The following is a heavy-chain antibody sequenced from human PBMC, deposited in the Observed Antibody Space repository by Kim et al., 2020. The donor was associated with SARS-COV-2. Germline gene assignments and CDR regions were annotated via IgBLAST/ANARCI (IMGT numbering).Heavy chain of an antibody. J-gene: IGHJ3*02. Sequence: GGSLRLSCAASGFTFSSYWMSWVRQAPGKGLEWVANIKQDGSEKYYVDSVKGRFTISRDNAKNSLYLQMNSLRAEDTAVYYCAREPGIAVADGAFDIWGQGTMVTVSS. CDR3: AREPGIAVADGAFDI. CDR1: GFTFSSYW. CDR2: IKQDGSEK. D-gene: IGHD6-19*01. V-gene: IGHV3-7*01.